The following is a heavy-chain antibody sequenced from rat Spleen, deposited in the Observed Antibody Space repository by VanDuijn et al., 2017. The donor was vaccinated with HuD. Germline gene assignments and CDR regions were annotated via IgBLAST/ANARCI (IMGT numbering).Heavy chain of an antibody. CDR3: ARQGGYNSYGMDA. D-gene: IGHD1-4*01. V-gene: IGHV5-7*01. CDR2: ISYDGSST. CDR1: GFTFSDYN. J-gene: IGHJ4*01. Sequence: EVQLVESGGGLVQPGRSLKLSCAASGFTFSDYNMAWVRQAPTKGLEWVATISYDGSSTYYRDSVKGRFTISRDNAKSTLSLQMDRLRPEDTATYYCARQGGYNSYGMDAWGQGASVTVSS.